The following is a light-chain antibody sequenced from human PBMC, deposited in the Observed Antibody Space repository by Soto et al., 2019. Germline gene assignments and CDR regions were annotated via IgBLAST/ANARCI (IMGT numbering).Light chain of an antibody. J-gene: IGLJ3*02. Sequence: QSALTQPPSASGSPGQSVTISCTGTSSDVGNYNYVSWYQQHPGKAPKLMIYEVTKRPSGVPDRFSGSKSGNTASLTVSGLQAEDEAEYYCSSYAVNRDVLFGGGTKVTVL. V-gene: IGLV2-8*01. CDR2: EVT. CDR3: SSYAVNRDVL. CDR1: SSDVGNYNY.